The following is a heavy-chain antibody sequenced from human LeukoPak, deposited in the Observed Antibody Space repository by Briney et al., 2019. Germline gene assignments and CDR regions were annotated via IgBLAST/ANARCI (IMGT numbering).Heavy chain of an antibody. Sequence: GGSLRLSCAASEFDYTSHAMTWVRQAPGKGLEWVSAISISGTKTYYADSVKGRFTISRDNSKNTLYLQMNSLRVEDTAVYYCANEIRPNDYWGQGTLVTVSS. CDR2: ISISGTKT. V-gene: IGHV3-23*01. J-gene: IGHJ4*02. CDR3: ANEIRPNDY. CDR1: EFDYTSHA.